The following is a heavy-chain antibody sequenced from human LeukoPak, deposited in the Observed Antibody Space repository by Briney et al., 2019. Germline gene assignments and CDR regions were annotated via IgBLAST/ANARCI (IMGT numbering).Heavy chain of an antibody. Sequence: SETLSLTCSVSGVSISSGSNYWGWIRQPPGKTLEWIGSIYSSGSTYYNPSLKSRVIILMDTAKNQFSLKLSSVTAADTAVYYCARSGGYSNYGLDYWGQGTLVTVSS. CDR3: ARSGGYSNYGLDY. CDR2: IYSSGST. V-gene: IGHV4-39*07. D-gene: IGHD4-11*01. CDR1: GVSISSGSNY. J-gene: IGHJ4*02.